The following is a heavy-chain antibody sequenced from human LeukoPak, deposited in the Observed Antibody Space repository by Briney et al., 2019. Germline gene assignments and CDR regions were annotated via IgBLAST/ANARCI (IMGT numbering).Heavy chain of an antibody. CDR2: TYYRSKWYN. CDR3: ARAIRSSWYQPFDY. V-gene: IGHV6-1*01. Sequence: SQTLSLTCAISGDSVSSNSAAWNWIRQSPSRGLEWPGRTYYRSKWYNDYAVSVKSRITINPDTSKNQFSLQLNSVTPEDTAVYYCARAIRSSWYQPFDYWGQGTLVTVSS. CDR1: GDSVSSNSAA. D-gene: IGHD6-13*01. J-gene: IGHJ4*02.